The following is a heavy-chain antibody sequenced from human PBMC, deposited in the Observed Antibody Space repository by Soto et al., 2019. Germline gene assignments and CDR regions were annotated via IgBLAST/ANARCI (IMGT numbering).Heavy chain of an antibody. J-gene: IGHJ4*02. V-gene: IGHV1-18*01. CDR1: GYTFTKYG. CDR3: AREMAGLGGEYDY. D-gene: IGHD3-16*01. Sequence: QVQLVQSGAEVKNPGASVKVSCKTSGYTFTKYGVGWVRQAPGQGLEWMGWISGSSGNANYAEKVQGIITLTTDTSTSTAYIELRSLRSDDAAVYYCAREMAGLGGEYDYWGQGTLVTVSS. CDR2: ISGSSGNA.